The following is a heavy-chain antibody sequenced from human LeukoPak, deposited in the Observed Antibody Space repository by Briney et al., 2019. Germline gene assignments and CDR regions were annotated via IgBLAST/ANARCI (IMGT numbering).Heavy chain of an antibody. J-gene: IGHJ4*02. CDR3: ARSGYSSSWLVDY. D-gene: IGHD6-13*01. CDR1: GFTFSSYSM. CDR2: IYHSGST. Sequence: PGGSLRLSCAASGFTFSSYSMNWVRQAPGKGLEWIGEIYHSGSTNYNPSLKSRVTISVDKSKNQFSLKLSSVTAADTAVYYCARSGYSSSWLVDYWGQGTLVTVSS. V-gene: IGHV4-4*02.